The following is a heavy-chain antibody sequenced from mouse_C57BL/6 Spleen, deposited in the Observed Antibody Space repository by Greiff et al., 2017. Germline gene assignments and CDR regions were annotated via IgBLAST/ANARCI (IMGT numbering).Heavy chain of an antibody. CDR3: ARHGYAIDY. Sequence: QVQLQQSGPGLVAPSQSLSITCTASGFSFTSYGVHWVRQPPGKGLEWLVVIWSDGSTTYNSALKSRLSISKDNSKSRVFLIMNSLQPDDTAMYYCARHGYAIDYWGQGTSVTVSA. J-gene: IGHJ4*01. V-gene: IGHV2-6-1*01. CDR2: IWSDGST. CDR1: GFSFTSYG.